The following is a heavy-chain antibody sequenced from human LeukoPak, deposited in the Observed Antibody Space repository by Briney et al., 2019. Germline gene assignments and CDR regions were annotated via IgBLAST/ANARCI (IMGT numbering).Heavy chain of an antibody. CDR2: IYHSGST. Sequence: SETLSLTCTVSGYSISSGYYWGWIRQPPGKGLEWIGSIYHSGSTYYNPSLKSRVTISVDTSKNQFSLKLSSVTAADTAVYYCAREGIAARPWFDPWGQGTLVTVSS. J-gene: IGHJ5*02. V-gene: IGHV4-38-2*02. D-gene: IGHD6-6*01. CDR3: AREGIAARPWFDP. CDR1: GYSISSGYY.